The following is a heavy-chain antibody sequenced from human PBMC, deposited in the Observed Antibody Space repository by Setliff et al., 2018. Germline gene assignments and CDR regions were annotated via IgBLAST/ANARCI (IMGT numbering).Heavy chain of an antibody. CDR3: ARDWNADSGSYDYYYGMDV. Sequence: GASVKVSCKASGYTFTSYYMHWVRQAPGQGLEWMGIINPSGGRTSYAQKFQGRVTMTRDTSTSTVYMELSSLRSEDTAVYYCARDWNADSGSYDYYYGMDVWGQGTTVTVSS. V-gene: IGHV1-46*01. D-gene: IGHD1-26*01. CDR2: INPSGGRT. J-gene: IGHJ6*02. CDR1: GYTFTSYY.